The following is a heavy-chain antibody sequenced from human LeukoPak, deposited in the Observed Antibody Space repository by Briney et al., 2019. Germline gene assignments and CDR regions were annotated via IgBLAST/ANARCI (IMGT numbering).Heavy chain of an antibody. CDR2: ISSSGSTI. V-gene: IGHV3-48*03. D-gene: IGHD3-22*01. CDR1: GFTFSSYE. J-gene: IGHJ3*02. CDR3: ARDSPRGSGYSNAFDI. Sequence: PGGSLRLSCAASGFTFSSYEMNWVRQAPGKGLEWVSYISSSGSTIYYADSVKGRFTISRDNAKNSLYLQMNSLRAEDTAVYYCARDSPRGSGYSNAFDIWGQGTMVTVSS.